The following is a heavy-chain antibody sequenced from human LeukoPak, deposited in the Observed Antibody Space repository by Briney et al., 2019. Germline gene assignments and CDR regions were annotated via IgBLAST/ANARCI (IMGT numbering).Heavy chain of an antibody. Sequence: PGGSLRLSCAASGFTFSSYSMNRVRQAPGMGLEWVSYISYRSDSIYYADSVKGRFTISRDNAKNSLYLQMNSLRAEDTAVYYCARDHCSSTSCYRHYYYMDVWGKGTTVTVSS. CDR2: ISYRSDSI. CDR3: ARDHCSSTSCYRHYYYMDV. V-gene: IGHV3-48*04. D-gene: IGHD2-2*01. CDR1: GFTFSSYS. J-gene: IGHJ6*03.